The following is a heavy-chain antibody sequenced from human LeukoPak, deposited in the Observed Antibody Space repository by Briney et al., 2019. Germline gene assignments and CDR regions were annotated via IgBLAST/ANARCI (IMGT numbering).Heavy chain of an antibody. Sequence: GGSLRLSCAASGFTFSSYAMSWVRQAPGKGLEWVSAISGSGGSAYYADSVKGRFTISRDNYKNTLYLQMNSLRAEDTAVYYCAKRRGIGTDYYGSGSYYNYFDYWGQGTLVTVSS. CDR2: ISGSGGSA. CDR3: AKRRGIGTDYYGSGSYYNYFDY. V-gene: IGHV3-23*01. CDR1: GFTFSSYA. D-gene: IGHD3-10*01. J-gene: IGHJ4*02.